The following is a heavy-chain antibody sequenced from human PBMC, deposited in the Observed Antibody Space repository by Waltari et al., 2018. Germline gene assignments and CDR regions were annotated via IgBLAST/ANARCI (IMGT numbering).Heavy chain of an antibody. Sequence: EVQLVESGGGLVQQGRSLRLSCTASGFTFGDYAMSWVLQAPGKGLEWVGFIRSKAYGGTTEYAASVKGRFTISRDDSKSIAYLQMNSLKTEDTAVYYCTRGGGYCSSTSCYPFDYWGQGTLVTVSS. J-gene: IGHJ4*02. CDR3: TRGGGYCSSTSCYPFDY. CDR2: IRSKAYGGTT. CDR1: GFTFGDYA. V-gene: IGHV3-49*04. D-gene: IGHD2-2*01.